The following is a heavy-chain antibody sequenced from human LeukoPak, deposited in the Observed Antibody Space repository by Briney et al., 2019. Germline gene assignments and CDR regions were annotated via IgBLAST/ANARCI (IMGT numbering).Heavy chain of an antibody. J-gene: IGHJ6*02. V-gene: IGHV4-59*08. CDR1: GGSISSYY. CDR3: ARRLIMDSYYYYGMDV. D-gene: IGHD3-22*01. Sequence: SETLSLTCTVSGGSISSYYWSWIRQPPGKGLEWIGYIYYSGSTNYNPSLKSRVTISVDTSKNQFSLKLSSVTAADTAVYYCARRLIMDSYYYYGMDVWGQGTTVTVSS. CDR2: IYYSGST.